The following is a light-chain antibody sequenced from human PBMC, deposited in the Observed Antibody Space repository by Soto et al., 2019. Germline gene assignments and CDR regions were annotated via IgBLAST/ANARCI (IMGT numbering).Light chain of an antibody. CDR2: RNN. V-gene: IGLV1-47*01. Sequence: QSVLTQPPSASGTPGQRINISCTGSSSNIGSNYVYWYRQFPGTAPKLLIKRNNQRPSGVPARFSGSKSGTSASLAISGLRSEDEADYYCGGWDDSLSGPVFGGGTKLTVL. CDR3: GGWDDSLSGPV. J-gene: IGLJ2*01. CDR1: SSNIGSNY.